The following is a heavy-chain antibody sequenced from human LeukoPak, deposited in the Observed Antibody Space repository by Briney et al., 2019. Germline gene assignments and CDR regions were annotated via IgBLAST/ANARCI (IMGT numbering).Heavy chain of an antibody. D-gene: IGHD1-14*01. V-gene: IGHV3-11*01. CDR2: ISSSGSTI. CDR1: GFTFSDSY. CDR3: TRDPRNLDY. J-gene: IGHJ4*02. Sequence: PGGSLRLSCAASGFTFSDSYMTWIRQAPGKGLEWVSYISSSGSTIYYADSVKGRFTISRDNAKNSLYLQMNSLRVEDTAVYYCTRDPRNLDYWGQGTLVTVSS.